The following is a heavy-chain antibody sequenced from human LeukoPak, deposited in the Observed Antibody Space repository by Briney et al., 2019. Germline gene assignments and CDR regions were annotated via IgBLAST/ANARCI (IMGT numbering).Heavy chain of an antibody. V-gene: IGHV1-24*01. CDR1: GYTLTELS. Sequence: ASVKVSCKVSGYTLTELSMHWVRQAPGKGLEWMGGFDPEDGETIYAQKFQGRVTMTEDTSTDTAYMELSRLRSEDTAVYYCARDLVVRRYGSGSYYLMGDYWGQGTLVTVSS. D-gene: IGHD3-10*01. CDR3: ARDLVVRRYGSGSYYLMGDY. CDR2: FDPEDGET. J-gene: IGHJ4*02.